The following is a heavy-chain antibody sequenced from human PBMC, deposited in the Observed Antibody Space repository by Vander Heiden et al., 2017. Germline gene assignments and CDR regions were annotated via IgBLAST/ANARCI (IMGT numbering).Heavy chain of an antibody. V-gene: IGHV3-15*07. D-gene: IGHD6-6*01. Sequence: EVQLVESGGGLVELGGSLRHSCATSDLTCRYAWMHGVHQAPGKGLGCVGRIKSIAHGGTTGYAASVEGRFTISRDDSTKTLYLQMNSLQTGDTAVYYCTTGLANYFAFSGQGTLVTVSS. J-gene: IGHJ4*02. CDR1: DLTCRYAW. CDR2: IKSIAHGGTT. CDR3: TTGLANYFAF.